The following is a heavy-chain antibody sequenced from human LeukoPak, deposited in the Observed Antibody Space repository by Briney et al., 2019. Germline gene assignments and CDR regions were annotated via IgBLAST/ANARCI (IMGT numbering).Heavy chain of an antibody. CDR3: ARRAQVERRHSQFDY. CDR1: GYIFTSSY. Sequence: ASVKVSCKASGYIFTSSYIHWVRQAPGQGLECMGMINPSGGSTGYAQKFQGRVTMTRDMSTSTVYMELSSLRSEDTAVFYCARRAQVERRHSQFDYWGQGTLVTVSS. V-gene: IGHV1-46*01. D-gene: IGHD1-1*01. CDR2: INPSGGST. J-gene: IGHJ4*02.